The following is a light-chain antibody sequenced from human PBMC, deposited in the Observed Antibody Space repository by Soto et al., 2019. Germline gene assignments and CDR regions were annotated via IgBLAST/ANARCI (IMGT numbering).Light chain of an antibody. J-gene: IGLJ1*01. CDR3: QSYDSSLSGYV. CDR1: SSNIGAGYD. CDR2: GNS. Sequence: QSALTQPPSVSGAPGQRVTISCTGSSSNIGAGYDVHWYQQLPGTASKLLIYGNSNRPSGVPDRFSGSKSGTSASLAITGLQAEDEADYYCQSYDSSLSGYVFGTGNKVTVL. V-gene: IGLV1-40*01.